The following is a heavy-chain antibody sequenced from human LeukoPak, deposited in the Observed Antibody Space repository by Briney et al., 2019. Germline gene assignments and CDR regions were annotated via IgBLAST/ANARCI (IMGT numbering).Heavy chain of an antibody. CDR2: IYYSGST. V-gene: IGHV4-39*07. CDR3: ARGGYRIDY. D-gene: IGHD5-18*01. CDR1: GGSISSSNYY. J-gene: IGHJ4*02. Sequence: SETLSLTCTVSGGSISSSNYYWGWIRQPPGKGLEWIGNIYYSGSTYYNPSLKSRVTISVDTSKNQFSLRLSSVTAADTAVYYCARGGYRIDYWGQGTLVTVSS.